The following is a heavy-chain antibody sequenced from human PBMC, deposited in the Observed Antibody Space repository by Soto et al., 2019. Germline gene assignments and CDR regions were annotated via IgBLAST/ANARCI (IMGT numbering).Heavy chain of an antibody. V-gene: IGHV4-39*07. J-gene: IGHJ6*02. CDR1: GGSISRGNYY. D-gene: IGHD3-10*01. Sequence: SETLSLTCTVSGGSISRGNYYWSWIRQPPGKGLEWIGEINHSGSTNYNPSLKSRVTISVDTSKNQFSLKLSSVTAADTAVYYCATLGSGSYSTSPGVNGMDVWGQGTTVTVS. CDR2: INHSGST. CDR3: ATLGSGSYSTSPGVNGMDV.